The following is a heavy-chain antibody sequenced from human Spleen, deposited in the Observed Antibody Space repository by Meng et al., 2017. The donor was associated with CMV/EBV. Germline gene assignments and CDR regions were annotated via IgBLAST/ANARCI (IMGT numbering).Heavy chain of an antibody. CDR2: IYYSGST. CDR1: GGSVSSGSYY. V-gene: IGHV4-61*01. Sequence: SETLSLTCTVSGGSVSSGSYYWSWIRQPPGKGLEWIGYIYYSGSTNYNPSLKSRVTISVDTSKNQFSLKLSSVTAADTAVYYCARDESITGTTLALGYWGQGTLVTVSS. D-gene: IGHD1-7*01. J-gene: IGHJ4*02. CDR3: ARDESITGTTLALGY.